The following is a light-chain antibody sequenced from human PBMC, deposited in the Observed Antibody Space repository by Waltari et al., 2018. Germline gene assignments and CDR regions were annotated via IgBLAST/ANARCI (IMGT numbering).Light chain of an antibody. Sequence: EFVLTQYPATLSVSPWEGATLSCSASQSFNNNLAWYQQKPGQAPSLLIYGASTRATGIQARFSDSGSETEFTLTISSLQSEDCAVYYCQQYNKWPSIFGPGTKGDIK. CDR3: QQYNKWPSI. CDR2: GAS. V-gene: IGKV3-15*01. J-gene: IGKJ3*01. CDR1: QSFNNN.